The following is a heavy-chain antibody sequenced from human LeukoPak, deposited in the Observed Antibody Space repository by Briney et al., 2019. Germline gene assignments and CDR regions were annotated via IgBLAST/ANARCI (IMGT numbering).Heavy chain of an antibody. CDR2: INAGNGNT. Sequence: ASVKVSCKASGYTFTSYAMHWVRQAPGQRLEWMGWINAGNGNTKYSQKFQGRVTITRDTSASTAYMELSSLRSEDTAVYYCARGCWGKAARRWYYFDYWGQGTLVTVSS. V-gene: IGHV1-3*01. CDR3: ARGCWGKAARRWYYFDY. D-gene: IGHD6-6*01. CDR1: GYTFTSYA. J-gene: IGHJ4*02.